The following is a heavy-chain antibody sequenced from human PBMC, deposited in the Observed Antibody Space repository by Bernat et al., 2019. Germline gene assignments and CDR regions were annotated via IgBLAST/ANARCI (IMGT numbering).Heavy chain of an antibody. D-gene: IGHD5-18*01. V-gene: IGHV3-7*03. J-gene: IGHJ4*02. CDR1: GFTFSSYW. CDR3: ARSRRYSYGYFDY. Sequence: EVQLVESGGGLVQPGGSLRLSCAASGFTFSSYWMSWVRQAPGKGLEWVANIKQDGSEKYYVDSVKGRFTIPRDNAKNSLYLQMNSLRAEDTAVYYCARSRRYSYGYFDYWGQGTLVTVSS. CDR2: IKQDGSEK.